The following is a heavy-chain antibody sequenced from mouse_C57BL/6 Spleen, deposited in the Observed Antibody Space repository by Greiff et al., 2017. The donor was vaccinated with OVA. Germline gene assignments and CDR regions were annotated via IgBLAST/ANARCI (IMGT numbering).Heavy chain of an antibody. V-gene: IGHV2-6-1*01. CDR3: ARHYGNYDYAMDY. CDR1: GFSLTSYG. D-gene: IGHD2-1*01. Sequence: VKVVESGPGLVAPSQSLSITCTVSGFSLTSYGVHWVRQPPGKGLEWLVVIWSDGSTTYNSALKSRLSISKDNSKSQVFLKMNSLQTDDTAMYYCARHYGNYDYAMDYWGQGTSVTVSS. J-gene: IGHJ4*01. CDR2: IWSDGST.